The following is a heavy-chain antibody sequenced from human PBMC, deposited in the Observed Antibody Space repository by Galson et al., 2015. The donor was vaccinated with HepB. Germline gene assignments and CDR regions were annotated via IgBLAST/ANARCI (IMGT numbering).Heavy chain of an antibody. Sequence: SLRLSCAASGFTFNSYAMHWVRQAPGKGLEWVAVISYDGSNKYYADSVKGRLTISRDNSKNTLYLQMNSLRAEDTAIYCCAKDKSPRCSSTTCFYGMDVWGQGTTVTVSS. J-gene: IGHJ6*02. V-gene: IGHV3-30*04. CDR2: ISYDGSNK. CDR1: GFTFNSYA. CDR3: AKDKSPRCSSTTCFYGMDV. D-gene: IGHD2-2*01.